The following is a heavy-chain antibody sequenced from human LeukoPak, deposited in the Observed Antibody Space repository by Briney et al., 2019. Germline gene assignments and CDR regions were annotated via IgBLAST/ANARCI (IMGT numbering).Heavy chain of an antibody. CDR1: GFTFTNYG. J-gene: IGHJ6*04. D-gene: IGHD3-10*02. Sequence: GGSLRLSCATSGFTFTNYGMHWVRQAPGKGLEWVSYISSSGSTIYYADSVKGRFTISRDNAKNSLYLQMNSLRAEDTAVYYCAELGITMIGGVWGKGTTVTISS. CDR3: AELGITMIGGV. CDR2: ISSSGSTI. V-gene: IGHV3-48*04.